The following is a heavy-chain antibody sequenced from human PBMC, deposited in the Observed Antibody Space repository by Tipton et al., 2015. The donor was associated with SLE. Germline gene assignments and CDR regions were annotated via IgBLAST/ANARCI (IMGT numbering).Heavy chain of an antibody. CDR3: AKDSGSSWYSGWFDP. CDR1: GFTFSSYA. J-gene: IGHJ5*02. D-gene: IGHD6-13*01. CDR2: VLYDGTNK. V-gene: IGHV3-30*04. Sequence: SLRLSCAASGFTFSSYAMHWVRQAPGKGLEWVAVVLYDGTNKYYADSLKGRFTISRDNSKNILYLQMNSLRADDTAVYYCAKDSGSSWYSGWFDPWGQGTLVTVSS.